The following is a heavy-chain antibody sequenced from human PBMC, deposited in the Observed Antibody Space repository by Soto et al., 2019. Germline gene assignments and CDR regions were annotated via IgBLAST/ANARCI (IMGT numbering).Heavy chain of an antibody. CDR3: ARDAYYYDSSGYPRDY. Sequence: XXSLRLSFAASGFTFSSYGMQWVPQAPGKGLEWVAVIWYDGSNKYYADSVKGRFTISRDNSKNTLYLQMNSLRAEHTAVYYCARDAYYYDSSGYPRDYWGQGTLVTVSS. D-gene: IGHD3-22*01. V-gene: IGHV3-33*01. CDR1: GFTFSSYG. CDR2: IWYDGSNK. J-gene: IGHJ4*02.